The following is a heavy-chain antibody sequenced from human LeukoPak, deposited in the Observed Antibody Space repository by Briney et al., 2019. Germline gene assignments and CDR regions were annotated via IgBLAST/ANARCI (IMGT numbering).Heavy chain of an antibody. CDR1: GVPISSGSYY. D-gene: IGHD6-19*01. CDR3: ARVIAVAGEWGANFDY. J-gene: IGHJ4*02. V-gene: IGHV4-61*02. Sequence: SQTLSLTCTVSGVPISSGSYYWSWIRQPAGKGLEWIGRIYTSGSTNYNPSLKSRVTISVDTSKNQFSLKLSSVTAADTAVYYCARVIAVAGEWGANFDYWGQGTLVTVSS. CDR2: IYTSGST.